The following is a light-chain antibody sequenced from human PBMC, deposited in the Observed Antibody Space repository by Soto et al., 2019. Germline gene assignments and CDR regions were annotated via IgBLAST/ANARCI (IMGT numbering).Light chain of an antibody. CDR1: QSISTY. CDR2: AAS. CDR3: QQSYSSPLT. J-gene: IGKJ4*01. V-gene: IGKV1-39*01. Sequence: DIQVTQSPSSLSASVGDRVTITCRASQSISTYLNWYHQKPGKAPNVLIYAASNLQSGVPSRFSGSGSGTDFTLTISTLQPEDVGVYYCQQSYSSPLTFGGGTKVEIK.